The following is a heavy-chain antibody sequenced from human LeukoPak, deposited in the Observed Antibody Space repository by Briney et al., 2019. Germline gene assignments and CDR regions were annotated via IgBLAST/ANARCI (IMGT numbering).Heavy chain of an antibody. Sequence: SQSLSLTRAVSGGSFSVYYWIGIPGPPRRGLECGGDVNRSGSTNYNPSLKSRVTISVDTSKNQFSLKLSSVTAADTAVYYCARGYYGSSGDYYYGMDVWGQGTTVTVPS. J-gene: IGHJ6*02. CDR2: VNRSGST. D-gene: IGHD3-22*01. V-gene: IGHV4-34*01. CDR1: GGSFSVYY. CDR3: ARGYYGSSGDYYYGMDV.